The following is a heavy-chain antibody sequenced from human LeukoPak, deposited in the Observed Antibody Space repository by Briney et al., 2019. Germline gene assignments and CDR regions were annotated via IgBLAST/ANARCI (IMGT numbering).Heavy chain of an antibody. Sequence: GGSLRLSCAASGFTFSDCYMTWIRQAPGKGLDWVSYISSSGRNTYYADSVKGRFTISRDNAKNSLYLQMNSLRAEDTAVYYCARAIYDGFDIWGQGKMVTVSS. V-gene: IGHV3-11*01. CDR1: GFTFSDCY. CDR2: ISSSGRNT. J-gene: IGHJ3*02. CDR3: ARAIYDGFDI. D-gene: IGHD5-24*01.